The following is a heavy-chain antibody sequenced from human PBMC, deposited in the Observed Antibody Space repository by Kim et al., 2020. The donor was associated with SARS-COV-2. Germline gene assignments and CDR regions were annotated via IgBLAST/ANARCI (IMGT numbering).Heavy chain of an antibody. Sequence: SYIYYADSVKCRFTISRDNAKNSLYLQMNSLRAEDTAVYYCARVSGPHRPWGQGTMVTVSS. J-gene: IGHJ3*01. CDR2: SYI. CDR3: ARVSGPHRP. V-gene: IGHV3-21*01.